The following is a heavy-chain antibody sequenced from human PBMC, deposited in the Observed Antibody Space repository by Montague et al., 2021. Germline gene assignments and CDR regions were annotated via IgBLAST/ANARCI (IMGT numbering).Heavy chain of an antibody. J-gene: IGHJ1*01. CDR1: GFTFRTYG. CDR3: ARDSYSSGWYSAEYFQH. CDR2: ITGSSSSI. Sequence: SLRLSCAASGFTFRTYGMNWVRQAPGKGLEWVSNITGSSSSIYYADSVRGRFTISRDNPKNSLYLQMNSLRDEDTAVYYCARDSYSSGWYSAEYFQHWGQGTLVTVSS. V-gene: IGHV3-48*02. D-gene: IGHD6-19*01.